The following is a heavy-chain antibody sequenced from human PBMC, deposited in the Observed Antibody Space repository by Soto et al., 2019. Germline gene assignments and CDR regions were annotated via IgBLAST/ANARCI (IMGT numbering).Heavy chain of an antibody. CDR2: IYYSGST. V-gene: IGHV4-59*01. J-gene: IGHJ4*02. D-gene: IGHD3-9*01. CDR1: GGSISSYY. CDR3: ARGSATNGHYNDY. Sequence: SETLSLTCTVAGGSISSYYWSWIRQPPGKGLEWIGYIYYSGSTNYNPSLKSRVTISVDTSKNQFSLKLSSVTAADTAVYYCARGSATNGHYNDYWGQGTLVTVSS.